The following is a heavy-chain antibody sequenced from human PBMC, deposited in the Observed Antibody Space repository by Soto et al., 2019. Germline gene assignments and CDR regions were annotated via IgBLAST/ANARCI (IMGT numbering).Heavy chain of an antibody. CDR3: ASGGRDYGDYGHAFDI. CDR1: GGTFSSYA. CDR2: IIPIFGTA. D-gene: IGHD4-17*01. V-gene: IGHV1-69*12. J-gene: IGHJ3*02. Sequence: QVQLVQSGAEVKKPGSSVKVSCKASGGTFSSYAISWVRQAPGQGLEWMGGIIPIFGTANYAQKFQGRVTITADESTSTAYMELSSLRSEDTAVYYCASGGRDYGDYGHAFDIWGQGTMVTVSS.